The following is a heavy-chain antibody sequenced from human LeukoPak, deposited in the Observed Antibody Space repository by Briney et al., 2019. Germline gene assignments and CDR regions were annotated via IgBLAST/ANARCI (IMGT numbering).Heavy chain of an antibody. CDR2: IKQDGSEK. CDR1: GFTFSSYW. V-gene: IGHV3-7*01. CDR3: AKRACSSTSCYYYFDY. D-gene: IGHD2-2*01. Sequence: GGSLRLSCAASGFTFSSYWMSWVRQAPGKGLEWVANIKQDGSEKYYVDSVKGRFTISRDNAKNSLYLQMNSLRAEDTAVYYCAKRACSSTSCYYYFDYWGQGTLVTVSS. J-gene: IGHJ4*02.